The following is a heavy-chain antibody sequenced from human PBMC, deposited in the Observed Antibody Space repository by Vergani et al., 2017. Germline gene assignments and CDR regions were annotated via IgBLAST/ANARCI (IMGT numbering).Heavy chain of an antibody. CDR1: GGTFSSYA. V-gene: IGHV1-69*06. Sequence: QVQLVQSGAEVKKPGSSVKVSCKASGGTFSSYAISWVRQAPGQGLEWMGGIIPIFGTANYAQKFQGRVTITAEKSTSTAYMELSSLRSEDTAVYYCAREGYCSGGSCYDSHRLDYWGQGTLVTVSS. D-gene: IGHD2-15*01. CDR2: IIPIFGTA. J-gene: IGHJ4*02. CDR3: AREGYCSGGSCYDSHRLDY.